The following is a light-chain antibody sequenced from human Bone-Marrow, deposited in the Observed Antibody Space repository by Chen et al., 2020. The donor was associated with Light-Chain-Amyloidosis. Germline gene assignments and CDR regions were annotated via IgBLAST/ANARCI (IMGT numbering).Light chain of an antibody. Sequence: DIQITQSPSALSASGGDRVTITCQASQDISRFLNWYQQKPGKGPNLLIYDVYKLETGVPTRFSGSGSGKHFTLTITSLQPEDIATYYCQQYDHFLSVGGGTKVEVK. CDR3: QQYDHFLS. CDR1: QDISRF. J-gene: IGKJ4*01. CDR2: DVY. V-gene: IGKV1-33*01.